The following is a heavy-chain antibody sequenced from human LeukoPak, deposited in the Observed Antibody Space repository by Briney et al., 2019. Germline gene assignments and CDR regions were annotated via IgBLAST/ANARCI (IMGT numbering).Heavy chain of an antibody. D-gene: IGHD2-15*01. CDR3: ARGQIKYCSGGSCNIIDY. CDR2: IWYDGSNK. Sequence: GRSLRLSCAASGFTFSSYGMHWVRQAPGKGLEWVAVIWYDGSNKYYADSVKGRFTISRDNSKNTLYLQMNSLRAEDTAVYYCARGQIKYCSGGSCNIIDYWGQGTLVTVSS. CDR1: GFTFSSYG. V-gene: IGHV3-33*01. J-gene: IGHJ4*02.